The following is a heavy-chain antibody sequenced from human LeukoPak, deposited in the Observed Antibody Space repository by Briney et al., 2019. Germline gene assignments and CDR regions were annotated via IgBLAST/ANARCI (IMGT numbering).Heavy chain of an antibody. CDR3: ARSIYGDVYFDY. CDR2: ISHSGST. CDR1: GGSFSGYY. Sequence: SETLSLTCAVYGGSFSGYYWSWIRQPPGKGLEWIGEISHSGSTNYNPSLKSRVTMSVDTSKNQFSLKLSSVTAADTAVYYCARSIYGDVYFDYWGQGTLVTVSS. V-gene: IGHV4-34*01. J-gene: IGHJ4*02. D-gene: IGHD4-17*01.